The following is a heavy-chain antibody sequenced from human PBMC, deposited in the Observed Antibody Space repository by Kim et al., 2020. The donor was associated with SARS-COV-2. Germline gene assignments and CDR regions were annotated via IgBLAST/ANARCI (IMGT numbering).Heavy chain of an antibody. J-gene: IGHJ4*02. CDR3: MKGGWGWIWDH. CDR2: IDGSDGTT. D-gene: IGHD2-2*03. Sequence: GGSLRLSCTTSGFTFTGYAMSWVRQAPRKGLEWVSSIDGSDGTTYYVDSVKGRFTISRDNSKNTLYLQMNSLRADDTAVYYCMKGGWGWIWDHWGQGT. V-gene: IGHV3-23*01. CDR1: GFTFTGYA.